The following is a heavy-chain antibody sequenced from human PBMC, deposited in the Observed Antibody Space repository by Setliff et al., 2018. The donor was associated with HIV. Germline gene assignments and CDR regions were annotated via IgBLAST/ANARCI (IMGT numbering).Heavy chain of an antibody. CDR1: GFTFSSYS. Sequence: LRLSCAASGFTFSSYSMNWVRQAPGKGLEWVSYITSGSSTIYYADSVKGRFTISRDNAKNSLYLQMNSLRAEDTAVYYCARGYTYGLDYWGQGTLVTVSS. V-gene: IGHV3-48*01. J-gene: IGHJ4*02. CDR3: ARGYTYGLDY. D-gene: IGHD5-18*01. CDR2: ITSGSSTI.